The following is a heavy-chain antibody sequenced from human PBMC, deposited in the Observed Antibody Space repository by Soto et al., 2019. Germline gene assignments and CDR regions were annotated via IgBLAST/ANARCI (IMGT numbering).Heavy chain of an antibody. CDR2: ISGSGGST. D-gene: IGHD2-15*01. CDR3: AKEAAQGDDCSGGNCYSYYYYYMDV. J-gene: IGHJ6*03. CDR1: GFTFSSYA. V-gene: IGHV3-23*01. Sequence: GGSLRLSCAASGFTFSSYAMSWVRQAPGKGLEWVSAISGSGGSTYYADSVKGRFTISRDNSKNTLYLQMNSLRAEDKAVYYCAKEAAQGDDCSGGNCYSYYYYYMDVWGKGTTDTVSS.